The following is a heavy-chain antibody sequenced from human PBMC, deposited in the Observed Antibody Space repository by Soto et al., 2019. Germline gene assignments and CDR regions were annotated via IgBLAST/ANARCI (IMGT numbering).Heavy chain of an antibody. J-gene: IGHJ3*02. CDR2: ISNRGDT. D-gene: IGHD2-15*01. Sequence: EVHLVESGGGLVQPGWSLRLSCTASGFIVSDTYVNWVRQAPGKGLAWVSVISNRGDTPYADSVRGRFSPSRDTSDTTLPHQFNNLRVEHTAVYYGASEPLYYRGGSCSITGDAYDIWGQGTMVTVSS. V-gene: IGHV3-66*01. CDR3: ASEPLYYRGGSCSITGDAYDI. CDR1: GFIVSDTY.